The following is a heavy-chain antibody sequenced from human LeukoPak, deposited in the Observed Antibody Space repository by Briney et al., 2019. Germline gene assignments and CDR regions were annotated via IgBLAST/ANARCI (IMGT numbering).Heavy chain of an antibody. CDR2: IYYSGST. J-gene: IGHJ5*02. CDR1: GGSISSSSYY. V-gene: IGHV4-39*01. D-gene: IGHD3-22*01. CDR3: ARSPRDYYDSSGYLEP. Sequence: SETLSLTCTVSGGSISSSSYYWGWIRQPPGKGLEWIGSIYYSGSTYYNPSLKSRVTISVDTSKNQFSLKLSSVTAADTAVYYCARSPRDYYDSSGYLEPWGQGTLVTVSS.